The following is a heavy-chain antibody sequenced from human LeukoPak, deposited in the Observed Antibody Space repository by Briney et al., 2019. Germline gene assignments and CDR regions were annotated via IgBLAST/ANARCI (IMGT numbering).Heavy chain of an antibody. CDR1: GFTFSSYS. CDR2: ISSSSSYI. CDR3: ARGGWELQEGAFDI. V-gene: IGHV3-21*01. J-gene: IGHJ3*02. D-gene: IGHD1-26*01. Sequence: GGSLRLSCAASGFTFSSYSMNWVRQAPGKGLEWVSSISSSSSYIYYADSVKGRFTISRDNAKNSLYLQMNSLRAEDTAVYYCARGGWELQEGAFDIWGQGTMVTVSS.